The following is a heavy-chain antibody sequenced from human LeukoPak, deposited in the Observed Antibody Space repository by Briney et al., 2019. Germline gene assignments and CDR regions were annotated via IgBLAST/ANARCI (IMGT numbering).Heavy chain of an antibody. CDR3: TRGKLNAGTPGHNSCDY. V-gene: IGHV4-61*02. J-gene: IGHJ4*02. Sequence: SETLSLTCSVSGGSISSGGYYWSWIRQPPGKGLEWIGRIYTSETTNYNPSLKSRVTMSVDTSKNQFSLRLSSGSAADTAVYYCTRGKLNAGTPGHNSCDYWGQGTLVTVSS. CDR1: GGSISSGGYY. D-gene: IGHD6-13*01. CDR2: IYTSETT.